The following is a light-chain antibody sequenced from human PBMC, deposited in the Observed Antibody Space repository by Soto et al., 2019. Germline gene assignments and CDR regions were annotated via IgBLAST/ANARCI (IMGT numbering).Light chain of an antibody. Sequence: QSVLTQPPSVSAAPGQKVTISCSGSTSNIRNNYVSWYQQLPGTAPKLLIYENDKRPSGIPDRFSGSKSGASATLGITGLQTGDEADYYCGTWDTSLSSGVFGGGTKLTV. CDR2: END. J-gene: IGLJ3*02. V-gene: IGLV1-51*02. CDR1: TSNIRNNY. CDR3: GTWDTSLSSGV.